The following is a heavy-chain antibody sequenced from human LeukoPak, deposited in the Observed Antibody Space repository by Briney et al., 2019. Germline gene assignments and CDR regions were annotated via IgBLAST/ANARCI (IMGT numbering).Heavy chain of an antibody. J-gene: IGHJ3*02. V-gene: IGHV4-59*01. CDR1: GPSISSYY. D-gene: IGHD3-22*01. CDR3: ACLTTADAFDI. CDR2: IYDSGST. Sequence: SETLSLTCTVSGPSISSYYWSWIRQPPGKGLEWIGYIYDSGSTNYNPSLKSRVTISVDTSKNQFSLKLSSVTAADTAVYYCACLTTADAFDIWGQGTMVTVSS.